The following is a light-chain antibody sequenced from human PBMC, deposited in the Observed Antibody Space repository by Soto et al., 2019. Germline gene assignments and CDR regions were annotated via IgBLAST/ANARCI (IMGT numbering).Light chain of an antibody. CDR2: EDS. J-gene: IGLJ3*02. CDR3: SSYISSSTLV. V-gene: IGLV2-14*01. CDR1: SSDVGGYNF. Sequence: QSALTQPASVSGSPGQSITISCTGTSSDVGGYNFVSWYQQHPGKAPKLMIYEDSNRPSGVSNRFSGSKSGNTASLTISGLQAEDEADYYCSSYISSSTLVFGGGTKLTVL.